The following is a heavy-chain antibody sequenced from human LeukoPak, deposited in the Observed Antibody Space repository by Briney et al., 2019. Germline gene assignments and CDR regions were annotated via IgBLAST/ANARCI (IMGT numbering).Heavy chain of an antibody. CDR1: GFTFSSYE. D-gene: IGHD3-10*01. Sequence: PGGSLRLSCAASGFTFSSYEMNWVRQAPGKGLEWVSYISSSGSTIYYADSVKGRFTISRDNAKNSLYLQMNSLRAEDTAVYYCAREVRGVKRWFDPWGQGTLVTVSS. J-gene: IGHJ5*02. V-gene: IGHV3-48*03. CDR3: AREVRGVKRWFDP. CDR2: ISSSGSTI.